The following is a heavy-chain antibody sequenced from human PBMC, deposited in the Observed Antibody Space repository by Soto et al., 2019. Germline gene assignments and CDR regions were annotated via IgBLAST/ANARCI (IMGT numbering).Heavy chain of an antibody. CDR3: AKDGGSGWTNYYYYGMDV. CDR1: GGSIRGFH. D-gene: IGHD6-19*01. Sequence: SETLSLTCSVSGGSIRGFHWSWIRQPPGKGLEWIGHLYYSGSTNYNPSLKGRATILVDTSRNHFSLKLSSFTAADTAVYYCAKDGGSGWTNYYYYGMDVWGQGTTVTVSS. V-gene: IGHV4-59*01. J-gene: IGHJ6*02. CDR2: LYYSGST.